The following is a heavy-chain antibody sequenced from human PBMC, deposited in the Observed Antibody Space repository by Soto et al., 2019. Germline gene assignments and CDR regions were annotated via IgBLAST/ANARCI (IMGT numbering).Heavy chain of an antibody. D-gene: IGHD1-20*01. J-gene: IGHJ4*02. CDR3: VTESWYKFEY. Sequence: GGSLRLSCEVSGLTISDYYMSWIRQAPGKGLEWVSYTSHKGDSTNYADSVKGRFTISRDNAKNSLYLQMNSQRVEDTAVCFCVTESWYKFEYWGQGNMVTVAS. CDR2: TSHKGDST. V-gene: IGHV3-11*05. CDR1: GLTISDYY.